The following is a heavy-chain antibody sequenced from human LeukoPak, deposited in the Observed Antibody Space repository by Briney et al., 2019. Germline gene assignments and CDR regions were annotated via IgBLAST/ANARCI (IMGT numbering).Heavy chain of an antibody. CDR1: GFTFSTYW. CDR2: IKQDGSGK. Sequence: PGGSLRLSCAASGFTFSTYWTSWVRQAPGKGLEWVANIKQDGSGKYYVDSVKGRFTISRDNAKNSLYLQMNSLRAEDTAVYYCARNRHYYYYDMDVWGQGTTVTVSS. D-gene: IGHD1-14*01. V-gene: IGHV3-7*05. J-gene: IGHJ6*02. CDR3: ARNRHYYYYDMDV.